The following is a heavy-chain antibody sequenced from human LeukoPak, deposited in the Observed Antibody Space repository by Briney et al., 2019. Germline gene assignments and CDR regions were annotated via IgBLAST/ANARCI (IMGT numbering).Heavy chain of an antibody. CDR2: IYHSGIT. J-gene: IGHJ4*02. CDR1: DYSISSGYGYY. D-gene: IGHD5/OR15-5a*01. V-gene: IGHV4-38-2*02. Sequence: SETLSLTCTVSDYSISSGYGYYWGWIRQPPGKGLEWIGNIYHSGITYYNHFNSSLKSRVTISIDTSKNQFSLRLASVTAADTAVYFCATLVSTRYYFDYWGQGTLVTVSS. CDR3: ATLVSTRYYFDY.